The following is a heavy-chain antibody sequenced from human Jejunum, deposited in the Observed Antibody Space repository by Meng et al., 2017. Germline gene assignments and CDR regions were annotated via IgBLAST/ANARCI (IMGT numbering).Heavy chain of an antibody. J-gene: IGHJ4*02. V-gene: IGHV1-3*01. CDR1: GFSFTSFG. CDR3: ARSDSSWRPWYLDQ. CDR2: TNAGNGDT. D-gene: IGHD2-2*01. Sequence: QVQLVQSGAELKKPGTSVKVSCRTSGFSFTSFGIHWVRQAPGQGVEWMGWTNAGNGDTKHSQRFQGRITISRDTSATTTYIDLSCLTSDDTAVYYCARSDSSWRPWYLDQWGQGTLVTLL.